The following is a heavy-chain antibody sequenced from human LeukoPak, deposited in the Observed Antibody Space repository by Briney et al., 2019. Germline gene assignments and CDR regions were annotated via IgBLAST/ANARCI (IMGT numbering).Heavy chain of an antibody. CDR3: ARTSLEWFGELWKAPPDMNFDY. D-gene: IGHD3-10*01. CDR1: GGTFSSYA. CDR2: IIPIFGTA. Sequence: ASVKVSCKASGGTFSSYAISRVRQAPGQGLEWMGGIIPIFGTANDAQKIQGRVTITTDESTSTAYMELSSLRSEDTAVYYCARTSLEWFGELWKAPPDMNFDYWGQGTLVTVSS. J-gene: IGHJ4*02. V-gene: IGHV1-69*05.